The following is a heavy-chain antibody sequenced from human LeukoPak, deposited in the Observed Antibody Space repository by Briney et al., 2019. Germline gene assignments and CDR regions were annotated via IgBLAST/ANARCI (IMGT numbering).Heavy chain of an antibody. Sequence: GGSLRLSCAASGFSVSSNYMTWVRQAPGKGLECVSVIYGGGNTYYADSVGGRFTISRDNSKNTLYLQMNSLRVEDTAMYYCARGRWSSSGYQDYWGRGTLVTVSS. V-gene: IGHV3-53*01. CDR3: ARGRWSSSGYQDY. J-gene: IGHJ4*02. CDR2: IYGGGNT. CDR1: GFSVSSNY. D-gene: IGHD3-22*01.